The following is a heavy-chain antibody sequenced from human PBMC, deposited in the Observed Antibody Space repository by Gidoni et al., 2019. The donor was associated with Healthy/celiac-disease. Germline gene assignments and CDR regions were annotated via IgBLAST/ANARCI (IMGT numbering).Heavy chain of an antibody. J-gene: IGHJ6*02. D-gene: IGHD6-6*01. Sequence: QVQLQQWGAGLLKPSETLSLTCAVYGGSFSGYYWSWIRQPPGKGLEWIGEINHSGSTNYTPSLHGRVTISVTPSKNQFSLKLSSLTAADTAVYYCARGVRRQLVHYYYYGMDVWGQGTTVTVSS. CDR1: GGSFSGYY. CDR3: ARGVRRQLVHYYYYGMDV. V-gene: IGHV4-34*01. CDR2: INHSGST.